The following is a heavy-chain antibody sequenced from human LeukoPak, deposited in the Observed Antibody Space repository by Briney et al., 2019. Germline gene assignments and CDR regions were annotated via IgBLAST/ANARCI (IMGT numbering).Heavy chain of an antibody. Sequence: GASVKVSCKASGYSSTTYYMHWVRQAPGQGLEWMGIINPSDGYTSYAQKFQGRVTMSRDTSTSTVYMEMSSLRSEDTAVYYCARCSDSMTGYCPSDYWGQGTLVTVSS. CDR1: GYSSTTYY. J-gene: IGHJ4*02. V-gene: IGHV1-46*01. CDR2: INPSDGYT. CDR3: ARCSDSMTGYCPSDY. D-gene: IGHD3-9*01.